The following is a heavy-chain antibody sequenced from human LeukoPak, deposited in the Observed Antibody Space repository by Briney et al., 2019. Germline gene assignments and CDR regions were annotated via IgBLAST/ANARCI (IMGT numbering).Heavy chain of an antibody. V-gene: IGHV3-13*01. CDR2: IGTAGDT. J-gene: IGHJ3*02. Sequence: GGSLRLSCAASGFTFSSYDMHWVHQATGKVLEWVSAIGTAGDTYYPGSVKGRFTISRENAKNSLYLQMNSLRAGDTAVYYCARARRDAFDIWGQGTMVTVSS. CDR3: ARARRDAFDI. CDR1: GFTFSSYD.